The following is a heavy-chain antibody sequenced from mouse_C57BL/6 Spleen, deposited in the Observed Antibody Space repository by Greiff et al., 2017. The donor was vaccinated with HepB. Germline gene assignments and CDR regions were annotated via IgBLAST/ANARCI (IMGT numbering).Heavy chain of an antibody. J-gene: IGHJ3*01. CDR2: INPNNGGT. CDR1: GYTFTDYN. D-gene: IGHD2-4*01. Sequence: EVQLQQSGPELVKPGASVKMSCKASGYTFTDYNMHWVKQSHGKSLEWIGYINPNNGGTSYNQKFKGKATLTVNKSSSTAYMELRSLTSEDSAVYYCAREGGGDYDVGWFAYWGQGTLVTVSA. V-gene: IGHV1-22*01. CDR3: AREGGGDYDVGWFAY.